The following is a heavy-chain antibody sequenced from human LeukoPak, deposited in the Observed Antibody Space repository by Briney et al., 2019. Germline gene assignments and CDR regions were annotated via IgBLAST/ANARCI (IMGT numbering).Heavy chain of an antibody. CDR1: GYTFTSYG. CDR2: ISAYNGNT. CDR3: ARDGSHGSGSYYPYYYGMDV. V-gene: IGHV1-18*04. D-gene: IGHD3-10*01. J-gene: IGHJ6*04. Sequence: ASVKVSCKASGYTFTSYGISWVRQAPGQGLEWMGWISAYNGNTNYARKLQGRVTMTTDTSTSTAYMELRSLRSDDTAVYYCARDGSHGSGSYYPYYYGMDVWGKGTTVTVSS.